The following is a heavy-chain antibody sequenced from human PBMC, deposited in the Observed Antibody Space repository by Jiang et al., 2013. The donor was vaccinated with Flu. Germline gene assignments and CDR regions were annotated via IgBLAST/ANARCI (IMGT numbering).Heavy chain of an antibody. V-gene: IGHV4-59*01. CDR1: GGSLSNYY. Sequence: GLVKPSETLSLTCTVSGGSLSNYYWSWIRRPPGKGLEYIGYIYYSGGTNYNPSLKSRVTISVDTSKTQFSLRLTSVTAADTAVYYCARIGYGGWYFDLWGRGTLVT. CDR3: ARIGYGGWYFDL. CDR2: IYYSGGT. J-gene: IGHJ2*01. D-gene: IGHD5-18*01.